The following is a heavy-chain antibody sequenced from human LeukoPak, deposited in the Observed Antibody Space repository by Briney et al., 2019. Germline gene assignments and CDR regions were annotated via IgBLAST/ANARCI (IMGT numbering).Heavy chain of an antibody. D-gene: IGHD6-13*01. CDR3: AKVRSSWYSRFDY. CDR1: GFTFSSYA. CDR2: ISGSGGST. V-gene: IGHV3-23*01. Sequence: GGSLRLSCAASGFTFSSYAMSWVRQAPGKGLEWVSAISGSGGSTYYADSVKGRFTISRDNSKNTLYLQMNSRRAEDTAVYYCAKVRSSWYSRFDYWGQGTLVTVSS. J-gene: IGHJ4*02.